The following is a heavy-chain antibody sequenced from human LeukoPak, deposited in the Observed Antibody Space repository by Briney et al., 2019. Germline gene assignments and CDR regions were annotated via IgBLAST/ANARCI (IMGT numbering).Heavy chain of an antibody. V-gene: IGHV3-53*01. CDR3: GGAQGFDSSAYFYYFYYYMDV. J-gene: IGHJ6*03. CDR2: IYSGGST. Sequence: PGGSLRLSCAASGFTVSSNYMSWVRQAPGKGLEWVSFIYSGGSTYYADSVKGRFTISRDNSKNTLYLQMNSLRAEDTAVYYCGGAQGFDSSAYFYYFYYYMDVWGKGTTVTVSS. D-gene: IGHD3-22*01. CDR1: GFTVSSNY.